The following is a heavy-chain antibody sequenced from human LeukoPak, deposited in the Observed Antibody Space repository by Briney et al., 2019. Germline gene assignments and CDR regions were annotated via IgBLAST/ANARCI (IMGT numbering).Heavy chain of an antibody. J-gene: IGHJ4*02. Sequence: PSETLSLTCTVSGGSISSSSYYWGWIRQPPGKGLEWIGSIYYSGSTYYNPSLKSRVTISVDTSKNQFSLKLSSVTAADTAVYYCARHEGLDFWSGYYTAGFDYWGQGTLVTASS. CDR1: GGSISSSSYY. CDR2: IYYSGST. V-gene: IGHV4-39*01. CDR3: ARHEGLDFWSGYYTAGFDY. D-gene: IGHD3-3*01.